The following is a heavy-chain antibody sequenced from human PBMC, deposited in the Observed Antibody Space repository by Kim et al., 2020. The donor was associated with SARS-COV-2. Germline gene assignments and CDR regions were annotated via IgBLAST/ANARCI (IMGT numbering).Heavy chain of an antibody. V-gene: IGHV5-51*01. CDR2: IYPGDSDT. CDR1: GYSFTSYW. D-gene: IGHD3-22*01. Sequence: GESLKISCKGSGYSFTSYWIGWVRQMPGKGLEWMGIIYPGDSDTRYSPSFQGQVTISADKSISTAYLQWSSLKASDTAMYYCARPHYYDSSGYYGGDAFDIWGQGTMVTVSS. J-gene: IGHJ3*02. CDR3: ARPHYYDSSGYYGGDAFDI.